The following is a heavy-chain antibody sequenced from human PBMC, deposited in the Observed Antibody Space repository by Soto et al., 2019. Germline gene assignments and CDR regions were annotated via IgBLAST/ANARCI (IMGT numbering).Heavy chain of an antibody. D-gene: IGHD6-19*01. Sequence: GQSLKICCNGAGYSFTSYWIGWIRQMHGKGLEWMGIIYPGDSDTRYSPSFQGQVTISADKSISTAYLQWSSLKASDTAMYYCARRYSSGGNAFDIWGQGTMVIVSS. V-gene: IGHV5-51*01. J-gene: IGHJ3*02. CDR3: ARRYSSGGNAFDI. CDR2: IYPGDSDT. CDR1: GYSFTSYW.